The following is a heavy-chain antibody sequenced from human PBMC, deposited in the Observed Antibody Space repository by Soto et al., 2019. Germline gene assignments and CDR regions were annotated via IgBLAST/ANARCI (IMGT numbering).Heavy chain of an antibody. CDR3: ARDSYPIPFSPESGYFDL. V-gene: IGHV3-30-3*01. J-gene: IGHJ2*01. CDR1: GFTFSSYA. Sequence: QVQLVESGGGVVQPGRSLRLSCAASGFTFSSYAMHWVRQAPGKGLEWVAVISYDGSNKYYADSVKGRFTISRDNSKNTLYLQMNSLRAEDTAVYYCARDSYPIPFSPESGYFDLWGRGTLVTVSS. CDR2: ISYDGSNK.